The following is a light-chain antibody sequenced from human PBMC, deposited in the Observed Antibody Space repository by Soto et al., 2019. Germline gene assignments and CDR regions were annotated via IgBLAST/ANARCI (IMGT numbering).Light chain of an antibody. CDR2: GAS. Sequence: DIQMTQSPSSLSASVGDRVTITCRASQSIRSYLNWYQQKPGKAPKLLIYGASNLQSGVPSRFSGSESGTDFTITISSLHPEDFATYYCQQTSSTPFTFGPGTKVDIE. CDR3: QQTSSTPFT. J-gene: IGKJ3*01. V-gene: IGKV1-39*01. CDR1: QSIRSY.